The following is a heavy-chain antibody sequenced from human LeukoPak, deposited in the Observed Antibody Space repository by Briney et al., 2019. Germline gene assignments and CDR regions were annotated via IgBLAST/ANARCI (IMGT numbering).Heavy chain of an antibody. V-gene: IGHV4-39*01. D-gene: IGHD6-19*01. Sequence: PSETLSLTCTVSGGSISSSSYYWGWIRQPPGKGLEWIGSIYYGGSTYYNPSLKSRVTISVDTSKNQFSLKLSSVTAADTAVYYCARHEGGWVFDYWGQGTLVTVSS. CDR1: GGSISSSSYY. J-gene: IGHJ4*02. CDR2: IYYGGST. CDR3: ARHEGGWVFDY.